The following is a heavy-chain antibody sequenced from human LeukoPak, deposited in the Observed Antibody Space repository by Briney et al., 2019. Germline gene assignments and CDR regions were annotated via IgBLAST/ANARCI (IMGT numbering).Heavy chain of an antibody. CDR3: AAERYSDSCCWFDP. D-gene: IGHD6-13*01. CDR1: GFTFSSSA. V-gene: IGHV1-58*01. CDR2: IGVGSGST. Sequence: ASVKVSCKASGFTFSSSAVQWVRQARGQHLEWIGWIGVGSGSTSYAQEFQERVTITRDMSTTTACLELSSLRPEDTAVYYCAAERYSDSCCWFDPWGQGTLVTVSS. J-gene: IGHJ5*02.